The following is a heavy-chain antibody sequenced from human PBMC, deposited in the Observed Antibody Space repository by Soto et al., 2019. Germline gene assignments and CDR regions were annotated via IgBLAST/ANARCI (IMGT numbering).Heavy chain of an antibody. CDR3: ARVGIAAAGTYYYGMDV. J-gene: IGHJ6*02. CDR1: GYTFTSYD. D-gene: IGHD6-13*01. CDR2: MNPNSGNT. V-gene: IGHV1-8*01. Sequence: GASVKVSCKASGYTFTSYDINWVRQATGQGLEWMGWMNPNSGNTGYAQKFQGRVTMTRNTSISTVYMELSSLRSEDTAVYYCARVGIAAAGTYYYGMDVWGQGTTVTVSS.